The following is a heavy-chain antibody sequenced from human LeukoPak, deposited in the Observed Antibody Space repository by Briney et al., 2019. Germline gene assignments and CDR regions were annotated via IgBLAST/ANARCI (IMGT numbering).Heavy chain of an antibody. Sequence: GGSLRLSCAASGITFSNYEMNWVRQAPGKGLEWVSYINPGGSNRFHAGSVRGRFTIHRDDAKKSVYLQMNSLRAEDTAVYYCASSLSSGWGPVDDYWGQGIMVTVSS. D-gene: IGHD6-19*01. CDR1: GITFSNYE. V-gene: IGHV3-48*03. CDR2: INPGGSNR. CDR3: ASSLSSGWGPVDDY. J-gene: IGHJ4*02.